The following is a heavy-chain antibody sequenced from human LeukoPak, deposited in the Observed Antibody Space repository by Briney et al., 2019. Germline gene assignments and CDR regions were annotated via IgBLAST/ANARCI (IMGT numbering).Heavy chain of an antibody. CDR1: DLPLGVFA. CDR2: IGGKVFGVLNRSKAYGGTT. D-gene: IGHD3-3*01. Sequence: GGSLRLSFPALDLPLGVFAGGWFGRAPGRGRGGLPLIGGKVFGVLNRSKAYGGTTEYAASVKGRFLISRDDSNGIAFLQMNGLKTEDTAAYYCTRFSLGVVSRMDVWGQGTTVTVSS. J-gene: IGHJ6*02. V-gene: IGHV3-49*03. CDR3: TRFSLGVVSRMDV.